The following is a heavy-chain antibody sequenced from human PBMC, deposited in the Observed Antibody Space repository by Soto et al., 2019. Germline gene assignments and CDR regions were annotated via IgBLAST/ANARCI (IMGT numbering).Heavy chain of an antibody. CDR3: ARGGVSTRTFDY. CDR2: IYPSDSDT. J-gene: IGHJ4*02. D-gene: IGHD3-3*01. V-gene: IGHV5-51*01. CDR1: GYNFAGYW. Sequence: PGESLKISCKGSGYNFAGYWIAWVRQMPGKGLELMGIIYPSDSDTRYRPSFQGQVTISADKSTSSAYLQWCSLRASDTAMYYCARGGVSTRTFDYWGQGTPVTVSS.